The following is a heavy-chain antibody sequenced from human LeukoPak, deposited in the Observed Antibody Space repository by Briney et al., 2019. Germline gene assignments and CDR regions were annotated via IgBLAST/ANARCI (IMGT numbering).Heavy chain of an antibody. CDR1: GDTVSIYY. J-gene: IGHJ4*02. Sequence: SETLTLTCTASGDTVSIYYWSWIRQPPGKGLEWIGYIYYRGNTNYNPSLKSRVTMAVDTSKNQFSLKVSSVTAADTAVYYCERAADNWSFDYWGQGTLVTVSS. CDR3: ERAADNWSFDY. V-gene: IGHV4-59*02. CDR2: IYYRGNT. D-gene: IGHD1-1*01.